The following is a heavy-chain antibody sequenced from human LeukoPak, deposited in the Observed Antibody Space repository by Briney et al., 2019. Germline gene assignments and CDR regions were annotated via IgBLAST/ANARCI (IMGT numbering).Heavy chain of an antibody. D-gene: IGHD4-17*01. CDR3: ARGNYGDYYYYAMDV. J-gene: IGHJ6*02. CDR2: ISAYNGNT. V-gene: IGHV1-18*01. Sequence: GASVKVSCRASGYTFTSYGISWVRQAPGQGLEWMGWISAYNGNTNYAQKLQGRVTMTTDPSTRTAYMELRSLRSDDTAVYYCARGNYGDYYYYAMDVWGQGTTVTVSS. CDR1: GYTFTSYG.